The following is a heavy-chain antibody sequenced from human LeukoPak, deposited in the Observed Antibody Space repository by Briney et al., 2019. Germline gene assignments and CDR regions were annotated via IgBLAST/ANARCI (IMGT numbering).Heavy chain of an antibody. D-gene: IGHD3-10*01. CDR1: GGSFSGYY. Sequence: SETLSLTCAVYGGSFSGYYWSWIRQPPGKGLEWIGEINHSGGTNYNPSLKSRVTISVDTSKNQFSLKLSSVTAADTAVYYCARCTMVRGVSDYWGQGTLVTVSS. V-gene: IGHV4-34*01. CDR2: INHSGGT. J-gene: IGHJ4*02. CDR3: ARCTMVRGVSDY.